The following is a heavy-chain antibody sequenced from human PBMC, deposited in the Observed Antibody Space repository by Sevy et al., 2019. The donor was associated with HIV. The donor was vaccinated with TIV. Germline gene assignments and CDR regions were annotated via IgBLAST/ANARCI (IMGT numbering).Heavy chain of an antibody. V-gene: IGHV3-74*01. CDR2: INPDGSST. CDR1: EFTVRMYW. J-gene: IGHJ2*01. D-gene: IGHD1-1*01. CDR3: ARTTADWYFGL. Sequence: GGSLRLSCAASEFTVRMYWMHWVRQAPGKGLVWVSRINPDGSSTTYADSVKGRFTISRDNAKNTLYLQMNSLRAEDTAVYYCARTTADWYFGLWGRGTLVTVSS.